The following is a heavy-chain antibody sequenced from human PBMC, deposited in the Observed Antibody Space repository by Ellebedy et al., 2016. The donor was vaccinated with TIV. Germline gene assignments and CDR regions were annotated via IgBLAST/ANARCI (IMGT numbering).Heavy chain of an antibody. CDR1: RFTFSSYA. CDR2: MSGSGGRI. Sequence: PGGSLRLSCAASRFTFSSYAMSRVRQAPGKGLEWVSTMSGSGGRIYHADSVKGRFTISRDNSNNTLYLQMNSLRAEDTGIYYCAKDDDLSLTIRFDTWGQGTHVTVSS. CDR3: AKDDDLSLTIRFDT. V-gene: IGHV3-23*01. J-gene: IGHJ5*02. D-gene: IGHD2/OR15-2a*01.